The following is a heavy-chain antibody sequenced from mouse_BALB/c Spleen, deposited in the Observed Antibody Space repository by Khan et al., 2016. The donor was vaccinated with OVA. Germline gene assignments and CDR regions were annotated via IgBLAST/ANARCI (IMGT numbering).Heavy chain of an antibody. D-gene: IGHD2-3*01. Sequence: EVPLQESVAELVRPGALVNLSCKASFFNIKDYYMHWVKPRPEQGLDLIGWIDPENVNTIYDPKFQVKASITSDTSSNTAYLQLSRLTSEDTAVYYCARDGYSPWFAYWGQGTLVTVSA. CDR2: IDPENVNT. V-gene: IGHV14-1*02. J-gene: IGHJ3*01. CDR3: ARDGYSPWFAY. CDR1: FFNIKDYY.